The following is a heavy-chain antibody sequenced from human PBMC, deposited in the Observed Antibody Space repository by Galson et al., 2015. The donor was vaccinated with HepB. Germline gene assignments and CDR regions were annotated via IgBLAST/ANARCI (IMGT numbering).Heavy chain of an antibody. V-gene: IGHV3-23*01. CDR3: AKGSASARPYYFDY. J-gene: IGHJ4*02. CDR1: GFSFSLYA. Sequence: SLRLSCAASGFSFSLYAMSWVRQAPGKGLEWVAAITDSGGDTYSADSVKGRFTISRDNSKNMLFLQMDGLRAEDTAVYYCAKGSASARPYYFDYWGQGILATVSS. CDR2: ITDSGGDT.